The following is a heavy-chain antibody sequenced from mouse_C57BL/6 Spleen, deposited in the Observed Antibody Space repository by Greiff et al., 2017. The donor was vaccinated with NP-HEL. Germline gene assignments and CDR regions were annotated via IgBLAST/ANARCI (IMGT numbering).Heavy chain of an antibody. Sequence: VQLQESGPGLVAPSQSLSITCTVSGFSLTSYGVHWVRQPPGKGLEWLVVIWSDGSTTYNSALKSRLSISKDNTKSQVFLKMNSLQTDDTAMYYCARGGSSYWYFDVWGTGTTVTVSS. V-gene: IGHV2-6*03. J-gene: IGHJ1*03. CDR2: IWSDGST. CDR1: GFSLTSYG. D-gene: IGHD1-1*01. CDR3: ARGGSSYWYFDV.